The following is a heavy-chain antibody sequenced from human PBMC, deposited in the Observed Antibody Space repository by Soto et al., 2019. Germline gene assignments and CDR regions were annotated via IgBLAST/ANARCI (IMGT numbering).Heavy chain of an antibody. CDR3: AKQQGPGTPYYYAKDV. Sequence: PGGSLRLSCAASGVTFSSYAMSWVRQAPGKGLEWVSVIRSSGDRTYYADSVKGRFTISRDNSKNTLYMQMNSLRAEDTAVYYCAKQQGPGTPYYYAKDVWGQGTTVTVSS. J-gene: IGHJ6*02. D-gene: IGHD1-1*01. V-gene: IGHV3-23*01. CDR2: IRSSGDRT. CDR1: GVTFSSYA.